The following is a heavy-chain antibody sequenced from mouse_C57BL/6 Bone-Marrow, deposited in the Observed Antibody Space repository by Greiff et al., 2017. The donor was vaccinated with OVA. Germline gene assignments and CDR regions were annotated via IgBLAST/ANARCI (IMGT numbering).Heavy chain of an antibody. CDR3: TTWDYYGSSSWFAY. V-gene: IGHV14-4*01. Sequence: VQLQQSGAELVRPGASVKLSCTASGFNIKDDYMHWVKQRPEQGLEWIGWIDPENGDTEYASKFQGKATITADTSSNTAYLQLSSLTSEYTVVYYCTTWDYYGSSSWFAYWGQGTLVTVSA. D-gene: IGHD1-1*01. CDR1: GFNIKDDY. J-gene: IGHJ3*01. CDR2: IDPENGDT.